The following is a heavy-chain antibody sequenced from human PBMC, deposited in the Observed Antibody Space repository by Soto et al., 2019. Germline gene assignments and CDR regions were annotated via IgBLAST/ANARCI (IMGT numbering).Heavy chain of an antibody. CDR2: IYSTEST. D-gene: IGHD3-22*01. J-gene: IGHJ4*02. CDR1: GGSISSGSYY. V-gene: IGHV4-31*03. CDR3: ARSDSSGKTRYYFDH. Sequence: SETLSLTCTVSGGSISSGSYYWSWIRQHPGKGLEWIGYIYSTESTNYNPSLKSRLTISVDMSASQFSLKLSSVTVADTAVYYCARSDSSGKTRYYFDHWGQGTLVTVSS.